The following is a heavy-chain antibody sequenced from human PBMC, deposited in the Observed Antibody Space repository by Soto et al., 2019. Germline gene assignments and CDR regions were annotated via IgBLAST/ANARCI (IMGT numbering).Heavy chain of an antibody. CDR3: ASFYCGGDCYSLLRY. J-gene: IGHJ4*02. CDR2: IIPFLGTT. Sequence: QVQLVQSGTDVKKPGSSVKVSCKASGGTFSSYAITWVRQAPGQGLEYMGGIIPFLGTTYYAQKFQGRVTITADKSTNIAYMELSSLRLEDTAVYYCASFYCGGDCYSLLRYWGQGTLVTVSS. V-gene: IGHV1-69*06. CDR1: GGTFSSYA. D-gene: IGHD2-21*02.